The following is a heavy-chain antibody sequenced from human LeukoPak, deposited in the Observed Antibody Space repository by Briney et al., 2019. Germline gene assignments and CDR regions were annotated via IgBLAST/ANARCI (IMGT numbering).Heavy chain of an antibody. CDR3: ARDRTVTAPDYYYYGMDV. D-gene: IGHD4-17*01. CDR2: IYYSGST. CDR1: GGSISSGGYY. J-gene: IGHJ6*02. Sequence: SETLSLTCTVSGGSISSGGYYWSWIRQHPGKGLAWIGYIYYSGSTYYNPSLKSRVTISVDTSKNQFSLKLSSVTAADTAVYYCARDRTVTAPDYYYYGMDVWGQGTTVTVSS. V-gene: IGHV4-31*03.